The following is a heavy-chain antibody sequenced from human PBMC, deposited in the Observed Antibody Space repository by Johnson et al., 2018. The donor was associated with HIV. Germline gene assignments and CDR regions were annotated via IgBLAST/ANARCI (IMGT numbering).Heavy chain of an antibody. CDR1: GFTFGDSA. D-gene: IGHD1-7*01. J-gene: IGHJ3*02. CDR3: TRDSNLNWNYNVAFDI. CDR2: IRSKASGGTT. V-gene: IGHV3-49*04. Sequence: VQLVESGGGLVQPGRSLRLSCSTSGFTFGDSAMSWVRQAPGTGLEWVAFIRSKASGGTTEYAASVKGRFTVSRDDSKSIAYLQMNKLKTEDTGLYYCTRDSNLNWNYNVAFDIWGQGTLVTVSS.